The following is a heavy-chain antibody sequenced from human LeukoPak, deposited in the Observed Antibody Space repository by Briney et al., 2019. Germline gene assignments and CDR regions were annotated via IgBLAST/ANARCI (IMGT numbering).Heavy chain of an antibody. J-gene: IGHJ4*02. V-gene: IGHV3-48*01. CDR1: GFSFSRYS. Sequence: GGSLRLFCAVSGFSFSRYSMHWVRQAPGKGLEWVSFISSTSSTYYADSVKGRFTISRDNSKNTLYLQMNSLRAEDTAVYYCAKVGGYSYGPSDYWGQGTLVTVSS. CDR2: ISSTSST. D-gene: IGHD5-18*01. CDR3: AKVGGYSYGPSDY.